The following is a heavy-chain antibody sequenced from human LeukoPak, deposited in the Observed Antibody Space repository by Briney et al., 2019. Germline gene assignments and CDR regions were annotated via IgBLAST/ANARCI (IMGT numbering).Heavy chain of an antibody. Sequence: GASVKVSCKVAGHSLTKLSLHWVRQAPGKGLEWMVGFDSKDRESIYAQKFKARVTLTEDTSTDTAYMELSSLRPDDTALYYCAVRFVWHGFDVWGQGTTVTVSS. CDR1: GHSLTKLS. J-gene: IGHJ6*02. D-gene: IGHD2-8*01. CDR2: FDSKDRES. V-gene: IGHV1-24*01. CDR3: AVRFVWHGFDV.